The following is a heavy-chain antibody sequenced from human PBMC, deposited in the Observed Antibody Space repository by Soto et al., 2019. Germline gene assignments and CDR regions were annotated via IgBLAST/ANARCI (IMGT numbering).Heavy chain of an antibody. D-gene: IGHD2-15*01. CDR1: GFTFSSYG. Sequence: QVQLVESGGGVVQPGRSLRLSCAASGFTFSSYGMRWVRQAPGKGLEWVAVISYDGSNKYYADSVKGRFTISRDNSKNTLYLQMNSLRAEDTAVYYCAKGSKRYCSGGSCYAEYFQHWGQGTLVTVSS. V-gene: IGHV3-30*18. CDR2: ISYDGSNK. J-gene: IGHJ1*01. CDR3: AKGSKRYCSGGSCYAEYFQH.